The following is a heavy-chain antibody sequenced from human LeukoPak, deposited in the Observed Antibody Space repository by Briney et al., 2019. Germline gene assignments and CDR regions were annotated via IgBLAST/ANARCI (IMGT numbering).Heavy chain of an antibody. J-gene: IGHJ4*02. Sequence: SSETLSLTCAVSGGSISSSNWWSWVRQPQPPGKGLEWIGEIYHSGSTNYNPSLKSRVTISVDKSKNQFFLKLSSVTAADTAVYYCARMSQYGDYLDYWGQGTLVTVSS. CDR3: ARMSQYGDYLDY. V-gene: IGHV4-4*02. CDR1: GGSISSSNW. CDR2: IYHSGST. D-gene: IGHD4-17*01.